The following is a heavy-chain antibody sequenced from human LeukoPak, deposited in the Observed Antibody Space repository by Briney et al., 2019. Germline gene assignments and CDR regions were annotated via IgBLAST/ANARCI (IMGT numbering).Heavy chain of an antibody. CDR2: IYYSGST. CDR3: ARMGLGGHGEFDY. V-gene: IGHV4-59*01. J-gene: IGHJ4*02. Sequence: SETLSLTCTVSGGSISSYHWSWIRQPPGKGLECIGFIYYSGSTNYNPSLKGRVTFSVDTSKNQFSLKLTSVTAADTAMYYCARMGLGGHGEFDYWGQGSLVTVSS. D-gene: IGHD3-10*01. CDR1: GGSISSYH.